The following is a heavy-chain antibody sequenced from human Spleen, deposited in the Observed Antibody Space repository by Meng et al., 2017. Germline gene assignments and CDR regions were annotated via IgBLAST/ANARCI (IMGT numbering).Heavy chain of an antibody. CDR2: INHSGST. CDR3: ARATAAAAKGRWFDP. J-gene: IGHJ5*02. Sequence: QVELQQLGDGLLKPSETLSLTGAVYGGSFSGYYWSWIRQPPGKGLEWIGEINHSGSTNYNPSLKSRVTISVDTSKNQFSLKLSSVTAADTAVYYCARATAAAAKGRWFDPWGQGTLVTVSS. CDR1: GGSFSGYY. D-gene: IGHD6-13*01. V-gene: IGHV4-34*01.